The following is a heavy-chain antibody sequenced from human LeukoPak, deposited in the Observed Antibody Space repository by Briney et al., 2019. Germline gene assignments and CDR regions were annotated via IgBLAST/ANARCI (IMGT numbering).Heavy chain of an antibody. V-gene: IGHV1-8*03. CDR3: ARVAGSIDY. J-gene: IGHJ4*02. CDR1: GHTFTTYD. D-gene: IGHD6-19*01. Sequence: ASVRVSCKASGHTFTTYDINWVRQATGQGLEWMGWMNPNSGYTGYAQKFQGRVTITRDTSISTAYMELSSLRSEDTAVYYRARVAGSIDYCGQGTLVTVSS. CDR2: MNPNSGYT.